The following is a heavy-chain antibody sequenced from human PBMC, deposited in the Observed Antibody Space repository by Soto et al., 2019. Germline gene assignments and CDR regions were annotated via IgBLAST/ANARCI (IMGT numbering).Heavy chain of an antibody. CDR3: ARDSGYGSASSVNHYFDY. Sequence: GSLRLSCAASGFTFRNNVLSWVRQAPGKGLDWVSGITGSGRDTYYADSVKGRFTISRDNSKNMVFLQMNSLRAEDTALYYCARDSGYGSASSVNHYFDYWGQGSLVTVS. J-gene: IGHJ4*02. CDR1: GFTFRNNV. CDR2: ITGSGRDT. D-gene: IGHD3-10*01. V-gene: IGHV3-23*01.